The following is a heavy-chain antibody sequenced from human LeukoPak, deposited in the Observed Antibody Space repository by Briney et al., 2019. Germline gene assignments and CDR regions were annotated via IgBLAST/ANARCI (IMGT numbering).Heavy chain of an antibody. D-gene: IGHD2-21*01. CDR2: IIPIFGTA. Sequence: SVKLSCKASGGTFSSYAISWVRQAPGQGLEWMGGIIPIFGTANYAQKFQGRVTITADKSTSTTYMELSSLRSEDTAVYYCAREGQASVASDYWGQGTLVPLSS. CDR1: GGTFSSYA. CDR3: AREGQASVASDY. V-gene: IGHV1-69*06. J-gene: IGHJ4*02.